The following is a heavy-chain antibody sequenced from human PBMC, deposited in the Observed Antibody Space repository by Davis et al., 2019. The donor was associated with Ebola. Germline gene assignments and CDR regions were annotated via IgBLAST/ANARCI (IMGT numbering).Heavy chain of an antibody. CDR3: AKDREAAALDY. J-gene: IGHJ4*02. CDR2: IWYDGSNK. CDR1: GFTFSSYG. V-gene: IGHV3-33*06. D-gene: IGHD6-13*01. Sequence: PGGPLRLSCAASGFTFSSYGMHWVRQAPGKGLEWVAVIWYDGSNKYYADSVKGRFTISRDNSKNTLYLQMNSLRAEDTAVYYCAKDREAAALDYWGQGTLVTVSS.